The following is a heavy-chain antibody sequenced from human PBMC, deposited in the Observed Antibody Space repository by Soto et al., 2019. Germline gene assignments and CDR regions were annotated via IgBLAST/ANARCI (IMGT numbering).Heavy chain of an antibody. V-gene: IGHV4-59*12. Sequence: PSETLSLTCTVSGGSISSYYWSWIRQPPGKGLEWIGYIYYSGSTNYNPSLKSRVTISVDTSKNQFSLKLSSVTAADTAVYYCARDPSGYYYYGMDVWGQGTTVTVSS. J-gene: IGHJ6*02. CDR3: ARDPSGYYYYGMDV. CDR1: GGSISSYY. CDR2: IYYSGST.